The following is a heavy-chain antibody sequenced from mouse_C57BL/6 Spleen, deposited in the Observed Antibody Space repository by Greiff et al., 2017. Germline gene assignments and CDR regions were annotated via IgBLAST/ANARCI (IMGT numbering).Heavy chain of an antibody. Sequence: QVQLQQSGAELVKPGASVKISCKASGYAFSSYWMNWVKQRPGKGLEWIGQIYPGDGDTTSNGKFKGKATLTADKSSSTAYMQLSSLTAEDSAVYFCAGQEESPFAYWGQGTLVTVSA. J-gene: IGHJ3*01. CDR2: IYPGDGDT. CDR1: GYAFSSYW. CDR3: AGQEESPFAY. V-gene: IGHV1-80*01.